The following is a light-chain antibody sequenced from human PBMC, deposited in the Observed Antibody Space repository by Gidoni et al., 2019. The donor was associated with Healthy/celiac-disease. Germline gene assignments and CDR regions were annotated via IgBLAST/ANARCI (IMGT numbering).Light chain of an antibody. Sequence: DIQMTQSPASLSASVGDRVTITCRARQSISSYLNWYQQKPVKAPKHLIYAASSLQSRVPSRFSGSGSGTDFTLTIISLQPEDFSTYYCQQSYSTPPLTFGGGTKVEIK. CDR1: QSISSY. CDR3: QQSYSTPPLT. V-gene: IGKV1-39*01. CDR2: AAS. J-gene: IGKJ4*01.